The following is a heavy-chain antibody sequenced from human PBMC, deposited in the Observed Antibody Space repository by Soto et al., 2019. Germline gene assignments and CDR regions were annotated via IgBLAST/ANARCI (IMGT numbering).Heavy chain of an antibody. J-gene: IGHJ4*02. CDR3: AKVQITMVRGVIISPFDY. Sequence: LSLTCAASGFTFSSYAMSWVRQAPGKGLEWVSAISGSGGSTYYADSVKGRFTISRDNSKNTLYLQMNSLRAEDTAVYYCAKVQITMVRGVIISPFDYWGQGTLVTVSS. CDR2: ISGSGGST. D-gene: IGHD3-10*01. V-gene: IGHV3-23*01. CDR1: GFTFSSYA.